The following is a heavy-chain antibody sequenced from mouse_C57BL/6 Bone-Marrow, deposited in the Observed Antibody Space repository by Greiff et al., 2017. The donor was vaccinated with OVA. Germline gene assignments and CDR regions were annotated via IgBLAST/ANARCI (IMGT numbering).Heavy chain of an antibody. V-gene: IGHV5-4*01. J-gene: IGHJ2*01. Sequence: EVQLKESGGGLVKPGGSLKLSCAASGFTFSSYAMSWVRQTPEKRLEWVATISDGGSYTYYPDNVKGRFTISRDNAKNNLYLQMSHLKSEDTAMYYCARDYYYGSSLYYFDYWGQGTTLTVSS. D-gene: IGHD1-1*01. CDR1: GFTFSSYA. CDR2: ISDGGSYT. CDR3: ARDYYYGSSLYYFDY.